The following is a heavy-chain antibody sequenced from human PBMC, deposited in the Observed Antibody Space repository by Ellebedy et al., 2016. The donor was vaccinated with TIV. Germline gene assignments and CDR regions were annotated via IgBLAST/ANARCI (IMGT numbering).Heavy chain of an antibody. J-gene: IGHJ6*02. CDR3: ARGRPYYDSSGYSDNYYYYYGMDV. CDR1: GGSISSSSYY. V-gene: IGHV4-39*01. D-gene: IGHD3-22*01. CDR2: IYYSGST. Sequence: SETLSLXCTVSGGSISSSSYYWGWIRQPPGKGLEWIGSIYYSGSTYYNPSLKSRVTISVDTSKNQFSLKLSSVTAADTAVYYCARGRPYYDSSGYSDNYYYYYGMDVWGQGTTVTVSS.